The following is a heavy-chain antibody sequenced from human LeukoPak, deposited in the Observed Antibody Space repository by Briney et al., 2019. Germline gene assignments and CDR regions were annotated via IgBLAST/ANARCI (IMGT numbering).Heavy chain of an antibody. D-gene: IGHD5-12*01. CDR3: ARLGNSDYDY. Sequence: SETLSLTCTVSGGSISSSSYYWGWIRRPPGKGLEWIGSIYYSGSTYYNPSLKSRVTISVDTSKNQFSLKLSSVTAADTAVYYCARLGNSDYDYWGQGTLVTVSS. V-gene: IGHV4-39*01. J-gene: IGHJ4*02. CDR1: GGSISSSSYY. CDR2: IYYSGST.